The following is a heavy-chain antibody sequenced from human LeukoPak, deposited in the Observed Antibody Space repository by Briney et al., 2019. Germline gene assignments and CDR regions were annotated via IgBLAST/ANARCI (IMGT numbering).Heavy chain of an antibody. J-gene: IGHJ4*02. CDR3: AREGREFGPHKLAGFDY. CDR1: GYTFTGYY. V-gene: IGHV1-2*02. Sequence: ASVKVSCKASGYTFTGYYMHWVRQAPGQGLEWMGWINPNNGGTNYAQKFQGRVTMTRDTSISTAYMELSGLRSDDTAIFYCAREGREFGPHKLAGFDYWGQGTLVTVSS. CDR2: INPNNGGT. D-gene: IGHD3-10*01.